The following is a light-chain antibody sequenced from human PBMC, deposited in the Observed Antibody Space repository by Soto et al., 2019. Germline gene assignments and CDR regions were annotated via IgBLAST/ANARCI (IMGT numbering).Light chain of an antibody. CDR2: EAT. V-gene: IGLV2-23*01. CDR1: SNDVGRYNL. Sequence: QSVLTQPASVSGSPEQSITISCTGTSNDVGRYNLVSWYQQHPGKAPQVMIYEATKRPSGVSNRFSGSKSGNTASLTISGLHAEDEADYYCCAYAGSGTVVFGGGTKVTVL. CDR3: CAYAGSGTVV. J-gene: IGLJ3*02.